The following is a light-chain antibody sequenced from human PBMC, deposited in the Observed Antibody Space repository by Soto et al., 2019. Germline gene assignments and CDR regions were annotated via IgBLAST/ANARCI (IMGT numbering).Light chain of an antibody. CDR1: HDVSVS. CDR2: DAS. V-gene: IGKV3-11*01. J-gene: IGKJ2*01. Sequence: EMVMTQSPATLSVSPGERATLSCRASHDVSVSLVWYRQRPGQSPRLLIHDASNRATGISARFSGSGSGTDFTLTIGSLEPEESALYYCQQRASWPYTSGQGTKVDIK. CDR3: QQRASWPYT.